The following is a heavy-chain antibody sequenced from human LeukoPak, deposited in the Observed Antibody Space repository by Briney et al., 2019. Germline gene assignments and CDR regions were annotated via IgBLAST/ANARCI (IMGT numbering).Heavy chain of an antibody. CDR1: GGTFSSYA. Sequence: ASVKVSCKASGGTFSSYAISWVRQAPGQGLEWMGRIIPILGIANYAQKFQGRVTITADKSTSTAYMELSSLRSEDTAVYYCARASRQQLVQSFDYWGQGTLVTVSS. CDR3: ARASRQQLVQSFDY. J-gene: IGHJ4*02. D-gene: IGHD6-13*01. V-gene: IGHV1-69*04. CDR2: IIPILGIA.